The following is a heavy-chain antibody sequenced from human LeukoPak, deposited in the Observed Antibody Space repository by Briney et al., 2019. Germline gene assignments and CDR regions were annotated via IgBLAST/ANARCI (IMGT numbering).Heavy chain of an antibody. Sequence: ASMKVSCKASGYTFSDYFMHWVRQAPGQGLEWMGWINPNSGGTNYAQKFRGWVTMTRDTSISTAYMELSRLRSDDTAVYYCARDSSGWNTFDYWGQGTLVTVSS. CDR3: ARDSSGWNTFDY. D-gene: IGHD6-19*01. CDR2: INPNSGGT. J-gene: IGHJ4*02. V-gene: IGHV1-2*04. CDR1: GYTFSDYF.